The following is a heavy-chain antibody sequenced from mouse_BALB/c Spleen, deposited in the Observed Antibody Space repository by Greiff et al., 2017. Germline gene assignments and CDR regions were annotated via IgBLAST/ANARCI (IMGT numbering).Heavy chain of an antibody. J-gene: IGHJ2*01. CDR1: GYSITSGYY. CDR3: ARRRSFYDGYYDY. CDR2: ISYDGSN. V-gene: IGHV3-6*02. D-gene: IGHD2-3*01. Sequence: EVQLQQSGPGLVKPSQSLSLTCSVTGYSITSGYYWNWIRQFPGNKLEWMGYISYDGSNNYNPSLKNRISITRDTSTNQFFLKLNSVTTEDTATYYCARRRSFYDGYYDYWGQGTTLTVSS.